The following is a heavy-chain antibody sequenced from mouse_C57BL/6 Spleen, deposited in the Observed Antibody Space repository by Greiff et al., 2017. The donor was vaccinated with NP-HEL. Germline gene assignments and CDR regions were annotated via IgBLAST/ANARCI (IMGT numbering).Heavy chain of an antibody. D-gene: IGHD2-2*01. Sequence: QVQLQQPGAELVMPGASVKLSCKASGYTFTSYWMHWVKQRPGQGLEWIGEIDPSDSYTNYNQKFKGKSTLTVDKSSSTAYMQLSSLTSEDSAVYYCARGGYVKEAMDYWGQGTSVTVSS. V-gene: IGHV1-69*01. CDR1: GYTFTSYW. CDR2: IDPSDSYT. CDR3: ARGGYVKEAMDY. J-gene: IGHJ4*01.